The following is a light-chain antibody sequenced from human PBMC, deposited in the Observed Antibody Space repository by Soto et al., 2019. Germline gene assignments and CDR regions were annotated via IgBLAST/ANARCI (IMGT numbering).Light chain of an antibody. V-gene: IGKV3-15*01. CDR1: QSVYSN. CDR2: AAS. Sequence: EIVLTQSPATLSVSPGERATLSCRASQSVYSNFAWYQRKPCQAPRLLIYAASTRATGIPARFSGSGSGTEFTLTISSLQSEDFAVYYCQQYNNWPPYTFGQGTKLEIK. J-gene: IGKJ2*01. CDR3: QQYNNWPPYT.